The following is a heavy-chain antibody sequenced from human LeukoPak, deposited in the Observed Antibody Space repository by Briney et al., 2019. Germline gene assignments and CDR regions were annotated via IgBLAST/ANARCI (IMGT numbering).Heavy chain of an antibody. CDR3: ARVFRRGSFLVALRSTIDY. V-gene: IGHV4-39*07. J-gene: IGHJ4*02. Sequence: PSETLSLTCTVSGGSISSSSYYWGWIRQPPGKGLEWIGSIYYSGSTYYNPSLKSRVTISVDTSKNQFSLKLSSVTAADTAVYYCARVFRRGSFLVALRSTIDYWGQGTLVTVSS. CDR1: GGSISSSSYY. CDR2: IYYSGST. D-gene: IGHD1-26*01.